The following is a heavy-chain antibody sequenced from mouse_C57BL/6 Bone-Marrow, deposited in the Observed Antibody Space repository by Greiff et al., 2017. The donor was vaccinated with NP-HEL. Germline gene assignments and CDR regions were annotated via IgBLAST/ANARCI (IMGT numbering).Heavy chain of an antibody. CDR1: GYTFTDYA. Sequence: VQLQESGAELVRPGASVTLSCKASGYTFTDYAMPWVKQTPVHGLEWIGAIDPETGCTAYNQKFKGQAILTADKSSRNAYMELRSLTSEDSAVYYCTRRARSMDYWGQGTSVTVSS. CDR3: TRRARSMDY. V-gene: IGHV1-15*01. J-gene: IGHJ4*01. CDR2: IDPETGCT. D-gene: IGHD3-1*01.